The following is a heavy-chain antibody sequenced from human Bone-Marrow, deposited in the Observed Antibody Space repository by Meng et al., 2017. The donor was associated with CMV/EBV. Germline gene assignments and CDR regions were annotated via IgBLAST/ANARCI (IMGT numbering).Heavy chain of an antibody. J-gene: IGHJ6*02. CDR2: IRYDGSNK. Sequence: LSLTCAASGFSFSSYGMSWVRQAPGKGLEWVAFIRYDGSNKYYADSVKGRFTISRDNSKNTLYLQMNSLRAEDTAVYYCAKDDYDILTGYGINGMDVWGQGTTVTVSS. D-gene: IGHD3-9*01. CDR1: GFSFSSYG. V-gene: IGHV3-30*02. CDR3: AKDDYDILTGYGINGMDV.